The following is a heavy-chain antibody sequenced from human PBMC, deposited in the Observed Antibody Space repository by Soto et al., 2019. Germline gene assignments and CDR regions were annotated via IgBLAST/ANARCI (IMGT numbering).Heavy chain of an antibody. D-gene: IGHD1-1*01. CDR3: ARAGQLERRERTYWFDP. CDR1: GGSFSGYY. V-gene: IGHV4-34*01. CDR2: INHSGST. Sequence: QVQLQQWGAGLLKPSETLSLTCAVYGGSFSGYYWSWIRQPPGKGLEWIGEINHSGSTNYNPSLKSRVTISVDTSKNQFSLKLSSVTAADTAVYYCARAGQLERRERTYWFDPWGQGTLVTVSS. J-gene: IGHJ5*02.